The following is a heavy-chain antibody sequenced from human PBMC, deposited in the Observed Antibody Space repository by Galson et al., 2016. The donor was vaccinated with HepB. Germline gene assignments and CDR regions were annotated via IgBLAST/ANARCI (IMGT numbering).Heavy chain of an antibody. Sequence: SLRLSCAASGFSVSSNYIIWVRQAPGKGLEWVSAIYSGGSTYYADAVKGHFTVPRDNPKNTVYLQMNSLRAEDTAVYYCAREAIAAAGTHDAFDIWGQGTMVTVCS. CDR1: GFSVSSNY. V-gene: IGHV3-53*01. CDR2: IYSGGST. CDR3: AREAIAAAGTHDAFDI. D-gene: IGHD6-13*01. J-gene: IGHJ3*02.